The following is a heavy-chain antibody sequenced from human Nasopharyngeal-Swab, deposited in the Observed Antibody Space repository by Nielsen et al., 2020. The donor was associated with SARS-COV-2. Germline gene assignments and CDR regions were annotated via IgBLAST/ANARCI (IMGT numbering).Heavy chain of an antibody. V-gene: IGHV4-39*07. CDR2: INHSGST. Sequence: SETLSLTCTVSGGSISSGSYYWSWIRQPPGKGLEWIGEINHSGSTNYNPSLKSRVTISVDTSKNQFSLKLSSVTAADTAVYYCARVRAWELRYYYYGMDVWGQGTTVTVSS. CDR1: GGSISSGSYY. CDR3: ARVRAWELRYYYYGMDV. D-gene: IGHD1-26*01. J-gene: IGHJ6*02.